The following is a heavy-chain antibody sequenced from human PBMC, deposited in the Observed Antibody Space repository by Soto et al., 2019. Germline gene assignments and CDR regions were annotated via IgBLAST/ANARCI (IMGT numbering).Heavy chain of an antibody. Sequence: QVQLVESGGGVVQPGRSLRLSCAASGFTFSSYGMHWVRQAPGKGLEWVAVIWYDGSNKYYADSVKGRFTISRDNSKNALDLQRNSLRAQDKAVCYWARDRCSSTSCYAYWYFDLWGRGTLVTVSS. J-gene: IGHJ2*01. CDR1: GFTFSSYG. V-gene: IGHV3-33*01. D-gene: IGHD2-2*01. CDR2: IWYDGSNK. CDR3: ARDRCSSTSCYAYWYFDL.